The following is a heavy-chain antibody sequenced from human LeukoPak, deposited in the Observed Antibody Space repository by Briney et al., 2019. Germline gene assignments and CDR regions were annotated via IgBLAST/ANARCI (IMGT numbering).Heavy chain of an antibody. CDR2: ISSSGSTI. CDR3: ARDPLGYSSTNFDY. CDR1: GVTFSSYE. J-gene: IGHJ4*02. V-gene: IGHV3-48*03. D-gene: IGHD6-13*01. Sequence: GGSLRLSCAASGVTFSSYEMNWVRQAPGKGLEWVSYISSSGSTIYYADSVKGRFTISRDNAKSSLYLQMNSLRAEDTAVYYCARDPLGYSSTNFDYWGQGTLVTVSS.